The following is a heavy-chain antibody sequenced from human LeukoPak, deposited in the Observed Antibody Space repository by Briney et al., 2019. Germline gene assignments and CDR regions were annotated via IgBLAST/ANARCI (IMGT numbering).Heavy chain of an antibody. V-gene: IGHV4-61*02. CDR2: IYTSGST. J-gene: IGHJ4*02. D-gene: IGHD3-22*01. CDR1: GGSISSGSYY. CDR3: ASRTLIVGSFDY. Sequence: PSQTLSLTCTVSGGSISSGSYYWSWIRQPAGKGLEWIGRIYTSGSTNYNPSLKSRVTISVDTSKNQFSLKLSSVTAADTAVYYCASRTLIVGSFDYWGQGTLVTVSS.